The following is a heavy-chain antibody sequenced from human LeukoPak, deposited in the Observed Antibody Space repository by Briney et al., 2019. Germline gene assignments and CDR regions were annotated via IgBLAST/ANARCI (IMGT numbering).Heavy chain of an antibody. V-gene: IGHV3-21*01. J-gene: IGHJ4*02. CDR3: ARVLQGKRWFGELYY. CDR2: ISSSSSYI. D-gene: IGHD3-10*01. Sequence: GGSLRLSCAASGFTFSSYSMNWVRQAPGKGLEWVSSISSSSSYIYYADSVKGRFNISRDNAKNSLYLQMNSLRAEDTAVYYCARVLQGKRWFGELYYWGQGTLVTVSS. CDR1: GFTFSSYS.